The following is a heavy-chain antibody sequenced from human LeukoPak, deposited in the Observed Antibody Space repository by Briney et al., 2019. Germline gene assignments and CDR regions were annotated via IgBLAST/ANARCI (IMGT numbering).Heavy chain of an antibody. CDR2: ISGGGGRT. Sequence: GGSLRLSCAASGFTFTSYAMSWVRQAPGKGLEWVSAISGGGGRTYYADSVKGRFTISRDNSKNTLSLQMNSLRVEDTAVYYCAKGSSASCLNGMDVWGQGTTVTVSS. D-gene: IGHD2-2*01. V-gene: IGHV3-23*01. CDR3: AKGSSASCLNGMDV. J-gene: IGHJ6*02. CDR1: GFTFTSYA.